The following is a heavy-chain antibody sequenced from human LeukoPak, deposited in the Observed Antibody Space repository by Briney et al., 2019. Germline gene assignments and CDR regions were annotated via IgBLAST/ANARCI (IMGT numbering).Heavy chain of an antibody. J-gene: IGHJ4*02. D-gene: IGHD4-17*01. CDR3: AEYYGEAIDY. V-gene: IGHV3-21*01. CDR2: ISSSSSYI. Sequence: GGSLRLSCAASGFTFSSYSMNWVRQAPGEGLEWVSSISSSSSYIYYADSVKGRFTISRDNAKNSLYLQMNSLRAEDTAVYYCAEYYGEAIDYWGQGTLVTVSS. CDR1: GFTFSSYS.